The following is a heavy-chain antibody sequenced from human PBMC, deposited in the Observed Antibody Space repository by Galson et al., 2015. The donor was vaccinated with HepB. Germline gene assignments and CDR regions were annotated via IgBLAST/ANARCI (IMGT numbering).Heavy chain of an antibody. CDR1: GFTFSSYW. CDR2: IKEYGSET. CDR3: ARGGGRDDYNADH. V-gene: IGHV3-7*01. D-gene: IGHD5-24*01. J-gene: IGHJ4*02. Sequence: SLRLSCAASGFTFSSYWMSWVRQAPGKGLEWVANIKEYGSETYYVDSVKGRFTISRDNAKNSLYLQMNSLRAEDTAVYYCARGGGRDDYNADHWGRGTLVTVSS.